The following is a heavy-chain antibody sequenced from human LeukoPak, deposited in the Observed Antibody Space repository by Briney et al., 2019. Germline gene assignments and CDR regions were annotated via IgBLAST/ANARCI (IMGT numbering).Heavy chain of an antibody. D-gene: IGHD4-17*01. CDR2: IESETDGGTT. CDR1: GFTFCNAR. Sequence: KAGGALRLSCAASGFTFCNARMRWVRQAPGKGLEWVGRIESETDGGTTHYAAPVKGRFIISRDDSKNTLYLQMNSLKTEDTAVYYCTTTTVTTWLNAFDIWGQGTMVTVSS. V-gene: IGHV3-15*04. J-gene: IGHJ3*02. CDR3: TTTTVTTWLNAFDI.